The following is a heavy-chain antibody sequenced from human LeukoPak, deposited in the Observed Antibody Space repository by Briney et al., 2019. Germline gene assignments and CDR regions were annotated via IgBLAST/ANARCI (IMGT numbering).Heavy chain of an antibody. J-gene: IGHJ4*02. D-gene: IGHD4-17*01. CDR3: ARAGLNGDVDY. CDR1: GGSFSGYY. CDR2: INHSGST. V-gene: IGHV4-34*01. Sequence: SETLSLTCAVYGGSFSGYYWSWIRQPPGKGLEWIGEINHSGSTNYNPSLKSRVTISVDTSKNQFTLKLSSVTAADTAVYYCARAGLNGDVDYWGQGTLVTVSS.